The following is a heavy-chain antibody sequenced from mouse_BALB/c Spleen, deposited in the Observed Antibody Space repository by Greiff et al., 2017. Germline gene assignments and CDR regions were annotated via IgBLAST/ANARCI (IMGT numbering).Heavy chain of an antibody. V-gene: IGHV5-12-1*01. J-gene: IGHJ4*01. Sequence: EVMLVESGGGLVKPGGSLKLSCAASGFAFSSYEMSWVRQTPEKRLEWVAYISSGGGSTYYPDTVKGRFTISRDNAKNTLYLQMSSLKSEDTAMYYCARHGGHCNYAYYYAMDYWGQGTSVTVSS. CDR2: ISSGGGST. CDR1: GFAFSSYE. CDR3: ARHGGHCNYAYYYAMDY. D-gene: IGHD2-1*01.